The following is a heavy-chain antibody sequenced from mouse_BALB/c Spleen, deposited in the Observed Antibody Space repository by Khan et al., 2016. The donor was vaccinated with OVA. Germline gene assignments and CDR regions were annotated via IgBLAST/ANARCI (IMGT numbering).Heavy chain of an antibody. J-gene: IGHJ1*01. D-gene: IGHD2-4*01. V-gene: IGHV5-17*02. CDR1: GFTFSSFG. Sequence: EVELVESGGGLVQPGGSRKLSCAASGFTFSSFGMHWVRQAPEKGLEWVAYISFGRATIYYADTVKGRFTISRDNPKKTLFLQMTSLRSEDTAIYYCARSLITTWYLDVWGAGTTVTVSS. CDR3: ARSLITTWYLDV. CDR2: ISFGRATI.